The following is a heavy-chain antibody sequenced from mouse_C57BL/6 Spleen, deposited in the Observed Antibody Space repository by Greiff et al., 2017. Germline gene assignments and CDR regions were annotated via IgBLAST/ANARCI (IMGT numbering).Heavy chain of an antibody. CDR1: GYTFTSYW. J-gene: IGHJ3*01. CDR3: ANSYDGYYAWFAY. Sequence: QVQLQQPGAELVMPGASVKLSCKASGYTFTSYWMHWVKQRPGQGLEWIGEIDPSDSYTNYNQKFKGKSTLTVDKSSSTAYMQLSSLTSEDSAVYYCANSYDGYYAWFAYWGQGTLVTVSA. V-gene: IGHV1-69*01. D-gene: IGHD2-3*01. CDR2: IDPSDSYT.